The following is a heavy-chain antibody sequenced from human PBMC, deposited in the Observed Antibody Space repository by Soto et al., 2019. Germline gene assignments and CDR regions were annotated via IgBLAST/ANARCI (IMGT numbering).Heavy chain of an antibody. J-gene: IGHJ4*02. CDR3: AKGYPDYSDYFDS. Sequence: QVQLQESGPGLVKPSETLSLTCTVSGASIGSYYWSWIRQPAGKGLEWVGRVYTSGATNYNPSLNSRVTMSLDTSKNQFSLKVSSVTAADTAVYYCAKGYPDYSDYFDSWGQGTPVTVSS. CDR2: VYTSGAT. CDR1: GASIGSYY. D-gene: IGHD4-17*01. V-gene: IGHV4-4*07.